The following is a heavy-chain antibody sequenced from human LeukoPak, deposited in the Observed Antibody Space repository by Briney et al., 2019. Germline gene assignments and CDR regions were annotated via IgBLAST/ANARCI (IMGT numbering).Heavy chain of an antibody. Sequence: GASVKVSCKTSGYTFTSYDINWVRQDTGQGLEWMGWVKPHSGDTAYAQMFQGRVTMTRDSATSTVYMELSGLRSEDSAVYYCTRGVGVAGDYWGQGTLVTVSS. CDR1: GYTFTSYD. CDR3: TRGVGVAGDY. D-gene: IGHD3-3*01. V-gene: IGHV1-8*01. J-gene: IGHJ4*02. CDR2: VKPHSGDT.